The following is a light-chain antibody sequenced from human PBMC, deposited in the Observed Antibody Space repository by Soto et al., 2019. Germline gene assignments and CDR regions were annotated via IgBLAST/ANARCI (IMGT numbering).Light chain of an antibody. Sequence: QSALTQPASVYGSPGQSIAISCTGTRSDVGAYNYVSWYKQHPGKAPKLMISEVTNRPSGVSDRFSGSKSGNTASLTISGLQAEDEADYYCSSFTSRFTFVFGTRTKLTVL. CDR1: RSDVGAYNY. CDR3: SSFTSRFTFV. V-gene: IGLV2-14*01. J-gene: IGLJ1*01. CDR2: EVT.